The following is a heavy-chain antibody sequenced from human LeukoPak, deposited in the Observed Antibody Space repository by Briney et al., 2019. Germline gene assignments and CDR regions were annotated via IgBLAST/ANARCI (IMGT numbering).Heavy chain of an antibody. CDR2: ISYDGSNK. Sequence: GGSLRLSCAASGFTFSSYGMHWVRQAPGKGPEWVAVISYDGSNKYYADSVKGRFTISRDNSKNTLYLQMNSLRAEDTAVYYCAKGGVGDGYNYGYYYYGMDVWGQGTTVTVSS. CDR1: GFTFSSYG. D-gene: IGHD5-24*01. CDR3: AKGGVGDGYNYGYYYYGMDV. V-gene: IGHV3-30*18. J-gene: IGHJ6*02.